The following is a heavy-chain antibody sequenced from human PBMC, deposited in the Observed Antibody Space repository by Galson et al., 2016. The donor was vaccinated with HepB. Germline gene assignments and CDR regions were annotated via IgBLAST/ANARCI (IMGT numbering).Heavy chain of an antibody. J-gene: IGHJ5*02. CDR1: GYTFTSYA. D-gene: IGHD1-1*01. V-gene: IGHV1-3*01. CDR2: ITAGNGDT. Sequence: SVKVSCKASGYTFTSYAMHWVRQAPGQRLEWMAWITAGNGDTKYSQKFQGRVTITIDTSASTAYMELSSLRSEDTAVYYCARLDALELEGGGWFDPWGQGTRVTVSS. CDR3: ARLDALELEGGGWFDP.